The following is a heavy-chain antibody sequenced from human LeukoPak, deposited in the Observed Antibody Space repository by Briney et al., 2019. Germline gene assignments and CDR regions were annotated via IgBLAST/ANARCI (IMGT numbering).Heavy chain of an antibody. CDR3: ARDPPAGWYFDL. CDR2: IYSGGRA. V-gene: IGHV3-53*01. J-gene: IGHJ2*01. Sequence: PGGSLRLSCAASGFTVSSNYMSWVRQAPGKGLEWVSIIYSGGRAFYADSVKGRFTISGDSSKNTLDLQMNSLRVEDTALYYCARDPPAGWYFDLWGRGTLVTVSS. CDR1: GFTVSSNY.